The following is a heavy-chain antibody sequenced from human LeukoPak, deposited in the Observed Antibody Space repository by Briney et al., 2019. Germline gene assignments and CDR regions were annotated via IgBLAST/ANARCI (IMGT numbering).Heavy chain of an antibody. CDR1: GFTFSSYA. CDR2: ISYDGSTK. D-gene: IGHD3-16*01. J-gene: IGHJ3*02. CDR3: ARVQGFEGAFDI. Sequence: GGSLRLSCAASGFTFSSYAVHWVRQAPGKGLEWVAVISYDGSTKYYADSVKGRFTISRDNSKNTLYLQMNSLRAEDTAVYYCARVQGFEGAFDIWGQGTMVTVSS. V-gene: IGHV3-30-3*01.